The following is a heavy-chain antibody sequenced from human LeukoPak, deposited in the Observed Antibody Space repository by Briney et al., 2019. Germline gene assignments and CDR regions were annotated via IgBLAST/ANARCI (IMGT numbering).Heavy chain of an antibody. CDR1: GFTFSSYS. CDR3: ARDYSGWSLDP. J-gene: IGHJ5*02. V-gene: IGHV3-48*04. Sequence: GGSLRLSCAASGFTFSSYSMNWVRQAPGKGLEWVSYISDSGKTIYYADSVKGRFTISRDNAKNSLYLQMNSLRAEDTAVYYCARDYSGWSLDPWGQGTLVTVSS. D-gene: IGHD5-12*01. CDR2: ISDSGKTI.